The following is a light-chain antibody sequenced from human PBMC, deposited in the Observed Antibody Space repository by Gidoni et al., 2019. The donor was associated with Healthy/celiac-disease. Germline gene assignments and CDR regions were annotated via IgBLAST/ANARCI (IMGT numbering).Light chain of an antibody. CDR3: QQYDNLPRT. V-gene: IGKV1-33*01. Sequence: DIQMTHSLSSLSASVGDRVTITCQASQDISNYLNLYQQKPGKAPKLLIYDASNLETGVPSRFSGSGSGTDFTFTISSLQPEDIATYYCQQYDNLPRTFGQGTKLEIK. J-gene: IGKJ2*01. CDR1: QDISNY. CDR2: DAS.